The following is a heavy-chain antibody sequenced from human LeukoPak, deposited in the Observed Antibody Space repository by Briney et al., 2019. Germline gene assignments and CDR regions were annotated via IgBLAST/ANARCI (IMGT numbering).Heavy chain of an antibody. Sequence: PGASLRLSCAASGFTFSNYWMSWVRQAPGKGLEWVANIKQDGSEKYYVDSVKGRFTISRDNAKNSLYLQMNSLRAEDTAVYYCARDEYYNFWSGYTHYYGMDVWGQGTTVTISS. CDR3: ARDEYYNFWSGYTHYYGMDV. CDR1: GFTFSNYW. J-gene: IGHJ6*02. V-gene: IGHV3-7*01. CDR2: IKQDGSEK. D-gene: IGHD3-3*01.